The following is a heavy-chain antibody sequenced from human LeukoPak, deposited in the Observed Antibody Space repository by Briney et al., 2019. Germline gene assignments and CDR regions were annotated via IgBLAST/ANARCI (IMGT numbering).Heavy chain of an antibody. Sequence: PSQTLSLTCTVSGGSISSGTYYWSWIRQPAGKGLEWIGRIYTSGSTYYNPSLKSRVTISVDTSKNQFSLKVRSVTTEDTAVYYCATNSGWGDLGYWGQGILVTVSS. CDR3: ATNSGWGDLGY. D-gene: IGHD2-21*02. V-gene: IGHV4-61*02. CDR2: IYTSGST. J-gene: IGHJ4*02. CDR1: GGSISSGTYY.